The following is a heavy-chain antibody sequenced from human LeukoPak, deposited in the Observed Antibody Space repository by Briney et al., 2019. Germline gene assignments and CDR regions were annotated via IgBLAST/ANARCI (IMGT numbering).Heavy chain of an antibody. V-gene: IGHV5-51*01. J-gene: IGHJ5*02. D-gene: IGHD2-21*01. CDR3: ARVADVVNWFDP. Sequence: GESLKISCQASGYSFNTFCIGWVRQMPGQGLEWMGAIYPADSETRYSPSFQGQVTISADKSIKTTYLQWRSLKASDTAIYYCARVADVVNWFDPWGQGTLVTVSS. CDR1: GYSFNTFC. CDR2: IYPADSET.